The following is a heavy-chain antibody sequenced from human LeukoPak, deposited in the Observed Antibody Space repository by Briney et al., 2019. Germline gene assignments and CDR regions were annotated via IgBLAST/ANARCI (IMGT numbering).Heavy chain of an antibody. D-gene: IGHD2-2*01. J-gene: IGHJ5*02. Sequence: GGSLRLSCAASGLTFSSYWMHWVRQAPGKGLVWVSRINSDGSSTSYADSVKGRFTISRDNAKNTLYLQMNSLRAEDTAVYYCARDRACSSTSCHTNWFDPWGQGTLVTVSS. V-gene: IGHV3-74*01. CDR3: ARDRACSSTSCHTNWFDP. CDR1: GLTFSSYW. CDR2: INSDGSST.